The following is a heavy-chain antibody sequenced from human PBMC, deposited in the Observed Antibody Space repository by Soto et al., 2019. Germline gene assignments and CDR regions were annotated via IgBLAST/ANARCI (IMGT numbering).Heavy chain of an antibody. Sequence: QVQLQESGPGLVKPSETLSLTCAVSGDSISSDYCMWIRQPPGKGLESIGYLYYGRSANYNPSLKSRVTLSVDTSTNQCSLTLSSMTADDTAVYYCALRSMAVVPEYWGQGTLVTVSS. CDR3: ALRSMAVVPEY. CDR2: LYYGRSA. J-gene: IGHJ4*02. V-gene: IGHV4-59*01. CDR1: GDSISSDY. D-gene: IGHD3-22*01.